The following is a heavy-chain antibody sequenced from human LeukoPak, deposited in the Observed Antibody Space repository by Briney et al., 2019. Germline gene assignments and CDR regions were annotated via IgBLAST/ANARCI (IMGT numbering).Heavy chain of an antibody. V-gene: IGHV1-18*01. D-gene: IGHD3-10*01. J-gene: IGHJ4*02. CDR3: GRGGISLIDRADLDY. Sequence: ASVKVSCKASGYTFTNYGINWVRRAPGQGLEWMGWISGYNGKTNYAQKLQGRVTMTTDTSTTTAYMELRSLRSDDTAVYYCGRGGISLIDRADLDYWGQGTLVTVSS. CDR1: GYTFTNYG. CDR2: ISGYNGKT.